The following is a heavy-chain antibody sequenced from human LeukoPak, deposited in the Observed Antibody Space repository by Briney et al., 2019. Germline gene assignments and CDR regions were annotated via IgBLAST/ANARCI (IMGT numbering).Heavy chain of an antibody. V-gene: IGHV4-59*01. CDR2: IYHSGST. J-gene: IGHJ6*03. Sequence: PSETLSLTCTVSGGSISSYYWSWIRQPPGKGLEWIGYIYHSGSTTYNPSLKSRVTISLDTSKNQISLNLTSVTAADTAVYFCARRCGQSSGPSYYYFYMDVWGKGTTVTVSS. D-gene: IGHD2-8*02. CDR3: ARRCGQSSGPSYYYFYMDV. CDR1: GGSISSYY.